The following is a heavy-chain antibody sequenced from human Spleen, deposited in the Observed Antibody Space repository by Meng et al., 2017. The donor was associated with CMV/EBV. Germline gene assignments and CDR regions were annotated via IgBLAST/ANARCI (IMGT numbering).Heavy chain of an antibody. J-gene: IGHJ4*02. D-gene: IGHD6-13*01. CDR3: AKRDSDSSSWLALDY. CDR1: GFTVSGNY. Sequence: GGSLRLSCAASGFTVSGNYMSWVRQAPGKGLEWVSVIYSGGSTYYADSVQDRFSISRDNSTSTLHLQMNSLRAEDTALYYCAKRDSDSSSWLALDYWGQGTLVTVSS. CDR2: IYSGGST. V-gene: IGHV3-53*01.